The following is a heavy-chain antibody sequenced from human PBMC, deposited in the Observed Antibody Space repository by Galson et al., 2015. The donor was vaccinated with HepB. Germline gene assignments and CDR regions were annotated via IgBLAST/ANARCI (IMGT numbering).Heavy chain of an antibody. J-gene: IGHJ4*02. CDR1: GFTFNNYA. CDR3: AKNARGYDSSGSPLDY. CDR2: ISGSAVSA. V-gene: IGHV3-23*01. D-gene: IGHD3-22*01. Sequence: SLRLSCAASGFTFNNYAMNWVRQAPGKGLEWVSGISGSAVSAYYADSVKGRFTISRDNSKNTLNLQMNSLRAEDTAVYYCAKNARGYDSSGSPLDYWGQGTLVSVSS.